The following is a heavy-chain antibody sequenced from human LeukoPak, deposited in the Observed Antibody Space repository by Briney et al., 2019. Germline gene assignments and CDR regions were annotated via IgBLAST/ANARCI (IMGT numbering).Heavy chain of an antibody. CDR1: GGSISTYY. J-gene: IGHJ6*03. V-gene: IGHV4-4*07. CDR2: IYMSGST. Sequence: SETLSLTCTVSGGSISTYYWSWIRQPAGKGLQWIGRIYMSGSTNYNPSFKSRVTMSVDTSKNQVSLKLRSVTAADTAVYCCARVVWGGDFHYSLDVWGKGTTVIVSS. CDR3: ARVVWGGDFHYSLDV. D-gene: IGHD7-27*01.